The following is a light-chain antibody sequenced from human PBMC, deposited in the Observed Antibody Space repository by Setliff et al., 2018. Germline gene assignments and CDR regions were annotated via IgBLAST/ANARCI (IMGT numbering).Light chain of an antibody. J-gene: IGLJ1*01. Sequence: QSALTQPASVSGSPGHSIAVSCTGSGSDVGAYKFVSWYQQRPGKAPRLLIYDVSNRPSGVSDRFSGSKSGNTASLTISRLQAEDEADYYCCSYTGTSTPYVFGTGTKVTVL. CDR2: DVS. CDR1: GSDVGAYKF. CDR3: CSYTGTSTPYV. V-gene: IGLV2-14*01.